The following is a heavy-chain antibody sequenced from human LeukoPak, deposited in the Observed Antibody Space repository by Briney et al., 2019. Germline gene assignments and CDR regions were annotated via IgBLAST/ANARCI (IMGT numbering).Heavy chain of an antibody. CDR2: MRYDGSIK. Sequence: GGSLRLSCAASGFTFSSYGMHWVRQAPGKGLQWVAFMRYDGSIKYYADSVKGRFTISRDNSKNTLYLQMNSLRTEDTGVYYCAKDLHGSCWETDYWGQGTLVTVSS. D-gene: IGHD1-26*01. CDR3: AKDLHGSCWETDY. CDR1: GFTFSSYG. V-gene: IGHV3-30*02. J-gene: IGHJ4*02.